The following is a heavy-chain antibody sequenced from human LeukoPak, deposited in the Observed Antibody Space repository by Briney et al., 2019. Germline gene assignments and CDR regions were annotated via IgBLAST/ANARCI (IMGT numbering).Heavy chain of an antibody. J-gene: IGHJ3*02. CDR1: GFTFSSYS. V-gene: IGHV3-48*04. CDR2: ITSDSSTM. CDR3: ARDAPQSYDYVWGSYRSDDAFDI. D-gene: IGHD3-16*02. Sequence: SGGSLRLSCAASGFTFSSYSVNWVRQTPGQGLEWVSYITSDSSTMFYADSVKGRFTASRDNAKNSLYLQMNSLRAEDTAVYYCARDAPQSYDYVWGSYRSDDAFDIWGQGTMVTVSS.